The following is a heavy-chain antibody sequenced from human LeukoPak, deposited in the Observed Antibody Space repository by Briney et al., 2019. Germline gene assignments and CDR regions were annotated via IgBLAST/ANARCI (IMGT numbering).Heavy chain of an antibody. CDR3: AAGGHYCSSTSCSDY. CDR1: GFTFSDYY. V-gene: IGHV3-11*01. Sequence: GGSLRLSCAASGFTFSDYYMSWIRQAPGKGLEWLSYISFSGSVIHYADSVKGRFSISRDNSKNSLYLQMNRLRDEDTAVYYCAAGGHYCSSTSCSDYWGQGTLVTVSS. D-gene: IGHD2-2*01. J-gene: IGHJ4*02. CDR2: ISFSGSVI.